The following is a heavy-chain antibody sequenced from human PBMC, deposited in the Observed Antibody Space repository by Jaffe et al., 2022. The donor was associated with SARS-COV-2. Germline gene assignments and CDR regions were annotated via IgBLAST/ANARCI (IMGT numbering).Heavy chain of an antibody. Sequence: QVQLQESGPGLVKPSQTLSLTCTVSGGSISSGDYYWSWIRQPPGKGLEWIGYIYYSGSTYYNPSLKSRVTISVDTSKNQFSLKLSSVTAADTAVYYCARDSSASSGLAFWFDPWGQGTLVTVSS. D-gene: IGHD3-22*01. CDR2: IYYSGST. CDR1: GGSISSGDYY. J-gene: IGHJ5*02. CDR3: ARDSSASSGLAFWFDP. V-gene: IGHV4-30-4*01.